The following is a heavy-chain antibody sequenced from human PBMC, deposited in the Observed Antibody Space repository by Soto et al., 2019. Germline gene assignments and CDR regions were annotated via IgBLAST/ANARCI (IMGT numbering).Heavy chain of an antibody. CDR2: ISGSAGST. CDR1: RLTFSFYA. CDR3: TKNALQGAVAVPNSFDP. D-gene: IGHD6-19*01. Sequence: PGGPLRLSSAASRLTFSFYAMNWVRQAPGKGLEWVSAISGSAGSTYYADSVKGRFTISRDNSKNTLYVQMNSLRAEDTAVYYCTKNALQGAVAVPNSFDPWGQGTLVTVSS. V-gene: IGHV3-23*01. J-gene: IGHJ5*02.